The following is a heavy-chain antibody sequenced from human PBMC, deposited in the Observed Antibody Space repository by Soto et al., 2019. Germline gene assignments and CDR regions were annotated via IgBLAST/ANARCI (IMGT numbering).Heavy chain of an antibody. CDR3: ATPGLYYFDSTGTFDY. J-gene: IGHJ4*02. CDR1: GIPFSDFA. Sequence: GGSLRLSCAASGIPFSDFAMSWVRQAPGKGLEWVAAISGSGGTKFYADSLKGRLTISRDNSKSTLYLQMDTLRVEDTAVHYCATPGLYYFDSTGTFDYWGQGTLVTVSS. CDR2: ISGSGGTK. D-gene: IGHD3-22*01. V-gene: IGHV3-23*01.